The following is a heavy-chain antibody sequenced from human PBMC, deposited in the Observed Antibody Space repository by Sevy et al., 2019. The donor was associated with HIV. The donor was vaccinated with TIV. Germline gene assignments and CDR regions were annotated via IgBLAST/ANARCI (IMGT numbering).Heavy chain of an antibody. CDR1: GFTFDNYA. V-gene: IGHV3-23*01. CDR3: AKAGGGWNYFDY. D-gene: IGHD6-19*01. J-gene: IGHJ4*02. Sequence: GGSLRLSCAASGFTFDNYAMTWARQTPGKGLVWVSTLDNSGDNTYNADSVKGRFTISRDNSKNTLYLQMDSLRAEDTAIYYCAKAGGGWNYFDYSGQGTLVTVSS. CDR2: LDNSGDNT.